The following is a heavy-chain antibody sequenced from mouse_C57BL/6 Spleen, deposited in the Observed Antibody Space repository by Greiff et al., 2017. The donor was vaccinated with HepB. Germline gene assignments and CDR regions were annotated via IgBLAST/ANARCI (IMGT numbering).Heavy chain of an antibody. J-gene: IGHJ2*01. CDR3: TRGPRRSYYFDS. V-gene: IGHV1-15*01. Sequence: VQLQQSGAELVRPGASVTLSCKASGYTFTDYEMHWVKQTPVHGLEWIGAIDPETGGTAYNQKFKGKAILTADKSSSTAYMELRSLTSEDSAVYYCTRGPRRSYYFDSWGQGTTLTVSS. CDR1: GYTFTDYE. CDR2: IDPETGGT.